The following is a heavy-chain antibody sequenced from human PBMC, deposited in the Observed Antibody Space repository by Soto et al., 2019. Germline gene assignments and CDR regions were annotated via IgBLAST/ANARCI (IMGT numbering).Heavy chain of an antibody. CDR1: GDSISSDESY. J-gene: IGHJ3*02. CDR3: ARVPSITMVRGVTEDAFDI. V-gene: IGHV4-39*07. Sequence: SETLSLTCSVSGDSISSDESYWGWIRQPPGNGLEWIGEINYGGSTNYTPSLKSRVTISVDTSKNQFSLKLSSVTAADTAVYYCARVPSITMVRGVTEDAFDIWGQGTMVTVSS. D-gene: IGHD3-10*01. CDR2: INYGGST.